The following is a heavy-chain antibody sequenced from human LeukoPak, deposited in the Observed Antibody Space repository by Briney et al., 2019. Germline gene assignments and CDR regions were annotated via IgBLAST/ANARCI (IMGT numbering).Heavy chain of an antibody. CDR1: GGSFSDYF. CDR2: INHSGST. J-gene: IGHJ4*02. D-gene: IGHD3-22*01. V-gene: IGHV4-34*01. CDR3: ARVGHSGSSAYYIAY. Sequence: SETLSLTCAVYGGSFSDYFWSWIRQPPGKGLEWIGEINHSGSTNYNPSLKSRVTMSVDTSRNQFSLRLTSVTAADTAVYYCARVGHSGSSAYYIAYWGQGTLDTVSS.